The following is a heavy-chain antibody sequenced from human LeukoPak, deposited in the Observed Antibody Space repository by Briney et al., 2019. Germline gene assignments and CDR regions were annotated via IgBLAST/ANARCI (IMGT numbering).Heavy chain of an antibody. D-gene: IGHD6-13*01. V-gene: IGHV1-2*02. CDR1: GYIFTGYY. CDR3: ARGGPYSSSWYGGGDDAFDI. J-gene: IGHJ3*02. CDR2: INPNSGGT. Sequence: ASVKVSCKASGYIFTGYYMHWVRQAPGQGLEWMGWINPNSGGTNCAQKFQGRVTMTRDTSISTAYMELSRLRSDDTAVYYCARGGPYSSSWYGGGDDAFDIWGQGTMVTVSS.